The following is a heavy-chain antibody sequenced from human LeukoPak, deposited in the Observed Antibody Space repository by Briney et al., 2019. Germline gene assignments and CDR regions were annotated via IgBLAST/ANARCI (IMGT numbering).Heavy chain of an antibody. CDR3: ARRAYSSGYYFFDY. CDR2: IYYSGST. V-gene: IGHV4-59*01. Sequence: SETLSLTCTVSGGSISSYYWSWLRQTPGKGLEWIGYIYYSGSTNCNPSLKSRVTISVDTSKDQFSLKLSSVTAADTAVYYCARRAYSSGYYFFDYWGQGALVTVSS. CDR1: GGSISSYY. D-gene: IGHD6-19*01. J-gene: IGHJ4*02.